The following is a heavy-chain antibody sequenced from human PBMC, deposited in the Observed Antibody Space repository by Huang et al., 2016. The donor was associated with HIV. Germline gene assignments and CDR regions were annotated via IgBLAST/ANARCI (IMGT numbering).Heavy chain of an antibody. CDR1: GFTFSNAW. Sequence: EVQLVESGGGLVKPGGSLRLSCAASGFTFSNAWMSWVRQAPGKVLEWVGRIKSKTDGGTTDYAAPVKGRFTISREDSKNTLYLQMNTLKTEDTAVYYCTTDRDYGDYVADAFDIWGQGTMVTVSS. V-gene: IGHV3-15*01. J-gene: IGHJ3*02. CDR3: TTDRDYGDYVADAFDI. D-gene: IGHD4-17*01. CDR2: IKSKTDGGTT.